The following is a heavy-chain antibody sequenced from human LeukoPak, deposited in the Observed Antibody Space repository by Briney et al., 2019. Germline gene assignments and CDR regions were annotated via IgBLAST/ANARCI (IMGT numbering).Heavy chain of an antibody. V-gene: IGHV3-23*01. Sequence: PGGSLRLSCAASGFTFSSYAMSWVRQAPGKGLEWVSAISGSGGSTYYTDSVKGRFSISRDNSRNTMYLQMNSLRAEDTAIYYCAKHPQGAAGAHFDYWGQGTLVTVSS. CDR1: GFTFSSYA. D-gene: IGHD6-13*01. CDR2: ISGSGGST. J-gene: IGHJ4*02. CDR3: AKHPQGAAGAHFDY.